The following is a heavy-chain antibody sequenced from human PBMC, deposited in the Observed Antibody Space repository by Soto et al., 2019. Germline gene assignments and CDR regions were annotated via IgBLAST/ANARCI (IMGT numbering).Heavy chain of an antibody. D-gene: IGHD3-10*01. Sequence: SETLSLTCAVYGGSFSGYYWSWIRQPPGKGLEWIGEINHSGSTNYNPSLKSRVTISVDTSKNQFSLKLSSVTAADTAVYYCARGIGSGSYKAFDIWGQGTMVTVSS. J-gene: IGHJ3*02. CDR3: ARGIGSGSYKAFDI. V-gene: IGHV4-34*01. CDR1: GGSFSGYY. CDR2: INHSGST.